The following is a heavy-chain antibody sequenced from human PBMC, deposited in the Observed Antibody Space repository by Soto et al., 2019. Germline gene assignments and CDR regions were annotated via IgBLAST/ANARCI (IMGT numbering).Heavy chain of an antibody. CDR1: GYTFTSYA. Sequence: ASVKVSCKASGYTFTSYAMHWVRQAPGQRLEWMGWINAGNGNTKYSQKFQGRVTITRDTSASTAYMELSSLRSEDTAVYYCARVGVYSGYDYYYYGMDVWGQGTTVTVSS. D-gene: IGHD5-12*01. J-gene: IGHJ6*02. V-gene: IGHV1-3*01. CDR2: INAGNGNT. CDR3: ARVGVYSGYDYYYYGMDV.